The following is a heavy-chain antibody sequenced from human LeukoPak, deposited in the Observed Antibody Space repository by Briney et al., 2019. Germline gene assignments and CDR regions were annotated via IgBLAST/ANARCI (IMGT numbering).Heavy chain of an antibody. Sequence: GGSLRLSRAASGFTFSSYSMNWVRQAPGKGLEWVSSISSSGSYIYYADSVKGRFTISRDNAKNSLYLQMNSLRAEDTAVYYCARERGNRDYDFWSGYFRIYYFDYWGQGTLVTVSS. D-gene: IGHD3-3*01. CDR3: ARERGNRDYDFWSGYFRIYYFDY. V-gene: IGHV3-21*01. CDR1: GFTFSSYS. J-gene: IGHJ4*02. CDR2: ISSSGSYI.